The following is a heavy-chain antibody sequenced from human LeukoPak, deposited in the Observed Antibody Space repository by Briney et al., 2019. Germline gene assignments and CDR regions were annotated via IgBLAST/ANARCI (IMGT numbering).Heavy chain of an antibody. Sequence: PSETLSLTCAVYGGSFSGYYWGWIRQPPGKGLEWIGEINHSGSTNYNPSLKSRVTISVDTSKNQFSLKLSSVTAADTAVYYCARRPHSYYYGSGSYYYFDYWGQGTLVTVSS. V-gene: IGHV4-34*01. D-gene: IGHD3-10*01. CDR3: ARRPHSYYYGSGSYYYFDY. CDR1: GGSFSGYY. J-gene: IGHJ4*02. CDR2: INHSGST.